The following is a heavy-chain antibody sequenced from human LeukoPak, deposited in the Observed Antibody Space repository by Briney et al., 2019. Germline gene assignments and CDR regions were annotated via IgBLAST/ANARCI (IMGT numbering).Heavy chain of an antibody. J-gene: IGHJ6*03. CDR2: INHSGST. D-gene: IGHD5-24*01. CDR3: ARKVANRRTFGYSETIYNSYYYMDV. Sequence: SETLSLTCAVYGGSFSGYYWSWIRQPPGKGLEWIGEINHSGSTNNSPSLKGRVTISIDTSKNQFSLKVSSVTAADTAVYYCARKVANRRTFGYSETIYNSYYYMDVWGKGTTVTVSS. V-gene: IGHV4-34*01. CDR1: GGSFSGYY.